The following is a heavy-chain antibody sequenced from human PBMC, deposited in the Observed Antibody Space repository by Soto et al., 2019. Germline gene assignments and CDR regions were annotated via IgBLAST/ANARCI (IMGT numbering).Heavy chain of an antibody. CDR2: ISYDGSNK. CDR3: ARDRKDL. Sequence: QVQLVESGGGVVQPGRSLRLSCAASGFTFSSYAMHWVRQAPGKGLEWVAVISYDGSNKYYADSVKGRFTISRDNSKNTLYLQMNRLRAEDTAVYYCARDRKDLWGQGTLVTVSS. J-gene: IGHJ5*02. CDR1: GFTFSSYA. V-gene: IGHV3-30-3*01.